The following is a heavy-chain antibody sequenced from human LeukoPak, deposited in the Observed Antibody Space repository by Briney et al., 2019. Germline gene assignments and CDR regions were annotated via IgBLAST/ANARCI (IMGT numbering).Heavy chain of an antibody. J-gene: IGHJ5*02. V-gene: IGHV3-23*01. D-gene: IGHD6-19*01. CDR1: GFTFSSYA. CDR2: ISGSGGST. CDR3: AKDPASSGWYLGWFDP. Sequence: PGGSLRLSCAASGFTFSSYAMSWVRQAPGKGLEWVTAISGSGGSTYYADSVKGRFTISRDNSKNTLYLQMNSLRAEDTAVYYCAKDPASSGWYLGWFDPWGPGTLVTVSS.